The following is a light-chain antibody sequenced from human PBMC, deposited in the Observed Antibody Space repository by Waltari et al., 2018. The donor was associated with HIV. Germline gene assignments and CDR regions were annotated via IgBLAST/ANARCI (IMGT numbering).Light chain of an antibody. CDR1: QTIGTTY. V-gene: IGKV3-20*01. J-gene: IGKJ1*01. Sequence: EIALTQSPGTLSLSPGERATLSCRASQTIGTTYLGWYQQKPGQAPRLLIYGASNRATGIPDRFSGSVSGTDFTLTISSLEPEDCAVYYCQQYIGSPRTFGQGTKVELK. CDR2: GAS. CDR3: QQYIGSPRT.